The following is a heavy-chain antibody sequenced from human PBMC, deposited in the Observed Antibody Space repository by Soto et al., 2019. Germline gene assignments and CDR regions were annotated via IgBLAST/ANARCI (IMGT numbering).Heavy chain of an antibody. D-gene: IGHD3-9*01. CDR2: ISGDGVTT. CDR3: AREYYGLLTGSYTDY. CDR1: GFPFSSYW. J-gene: IGHJ4*02. V-gene: IGHV3-74*01. Sequence: EVQLVESGGDLVQRGGSLRLSCAASGFPFSSYWMHWVRHTPGKGLDWVARISGDGVTTYYGESVTGRFTVSRDNAKNTLSMQISGLRAEDTAVYYCAREYYGLLTGSYTDYWGQGTLVAVSS.